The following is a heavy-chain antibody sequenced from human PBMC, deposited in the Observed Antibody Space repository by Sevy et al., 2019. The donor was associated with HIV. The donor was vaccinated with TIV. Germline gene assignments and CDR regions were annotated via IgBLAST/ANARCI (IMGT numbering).Heavy chain of an antibody. V-gene: IGHV3-23*01. Sequence: GGSLRLSCAASGFTFDDYAMHWVRQAPGKGLEWVSAISGSGGSTYSADSLKGRFTISRDNSKKKLFLQMNSLRAEDTAIYYCAKGDRTFYGIDVWGQGTTVTVSS. J-gene: IGHJ6*02. D-gene: IGHD2-15*01. CDR1: GFTFDDYA. CDR3: AKGDRTFYGIDV. CDR2: ISGSGGST.